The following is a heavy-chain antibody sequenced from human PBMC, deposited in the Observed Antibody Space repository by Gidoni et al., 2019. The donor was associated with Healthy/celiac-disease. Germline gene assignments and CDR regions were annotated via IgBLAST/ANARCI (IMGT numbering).Heavy chain of an antibody. J-gene: IGHJ4*02. CDR2: ISGSGGST. CDR1: GFPFSSYA. D-gene: IGHD4-4*01. V-gene: IGHV3-23*01. CDR3: AKFPEVTLTRIFDY. Sequence: EVQLLESGGGLVQPGGSLRLSCAASGFPFSSYAMSWVRQAPGKGLGWVSAISGSGGSTYYADSVKGRFTISRDNSKNTLYLQMNSLRAEDTAVYYCAKFPEVTLTRIFDYWGQGTLVTVSS.